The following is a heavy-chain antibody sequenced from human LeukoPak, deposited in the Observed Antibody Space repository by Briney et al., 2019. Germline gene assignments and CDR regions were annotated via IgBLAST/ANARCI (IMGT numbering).Heavy chain of an antibody. CDR3: ARVGGH. CDR2: INWNGGST. CDR1: GFTFSSYW. Sequence: GGSLRLSCAASGFTFSSYWMTWVRQAPGKGLEWVSGINWNGGSTYYADSVRGRFTISRDNAKNTLYLQMNSLRVEDTAVYYCARVGGHWGQGTLVTVSS. V-gene: IGHV3-20*04. J-gene: IGHJ4*02. D-gene: IGHD3-10*01.